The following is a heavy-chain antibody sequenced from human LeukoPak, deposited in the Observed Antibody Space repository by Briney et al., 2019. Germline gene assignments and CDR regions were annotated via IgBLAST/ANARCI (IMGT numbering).Heavy chain of an antibody. CDR2: INPSGGST. CDR3: ARATLSDYYFNY. V-gene: IGHV1-46*01. CDR1: GYTFTSYY. J-gene: IGHJ4*02. Sequence: ASVKVSCKASGYTFTSYYMHWVRQAPGQGLEWMGIINPSGGSTSYAQKFQGRVTMTRDTSTNTVYMELSSLRSEDTAVYFCARATLSDYYFNYCGQRALVTVSS.